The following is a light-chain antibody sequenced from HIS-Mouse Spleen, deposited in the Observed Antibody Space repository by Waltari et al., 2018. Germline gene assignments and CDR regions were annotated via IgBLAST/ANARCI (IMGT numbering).Light chain of an antibody. CDR1: SSDVAGYNY. CDR3: SSYTSSSTRV. V-gene: IGLV2-14*03. J-gene: IGLJ3*02. Sequence: QSALTQPASVSGSPGQSITISCTGTSSDVAGYNYVSWYQQHPGKAPKLMIYDVSNRPSGVSNRFFGSKSGNTASLTISGLQAEDEADYYCSSYTSSSTRVFGGGTKLTVL. CDR2: DVS.